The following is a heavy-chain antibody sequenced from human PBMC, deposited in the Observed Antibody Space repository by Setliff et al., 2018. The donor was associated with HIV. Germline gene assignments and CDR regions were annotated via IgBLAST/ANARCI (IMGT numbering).Heavy chain of an antibody. CDR2: MNPNSANT. Sequence: ASVKVSCKASGYPFSSYDIHWVRQATGQGLEWMGWMNPNSANTGYAQKFQGRVTMTRDTSTSTAYMELSSLRSEDTAVYYCTRGADYLGIPSYYYYYMDVWGKGTTVTVS. CDR1: GYPFSSYD. CDR3: TRGADYLGIPSYYYYYMDV. J-gene: IGHJ6*03. D-gene: IGHD7-27*01. V-gene: IGHV1-8*02.